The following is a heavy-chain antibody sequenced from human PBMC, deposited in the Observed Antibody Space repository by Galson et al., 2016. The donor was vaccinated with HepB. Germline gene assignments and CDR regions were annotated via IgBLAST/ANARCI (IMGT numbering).Heavy chain of an antibody. CDR3: ARDRDARPYDY. CDR1: GLSFHTYS. V-gene: IGHV3-74*01. D-gene: IGHD5-24*01. Sequence: SLRLSCAASGLSFHTYSMNWVRQAPGKGLEWVSRIGTDGRSNYADSVKGRFTISRDNSKNTLYLQMNSLRAEDTTIYYCARDRDARPYDYWGQGTLVIVSS. J-gene: IGHJ4*02. CDR2: IGTDGRS.